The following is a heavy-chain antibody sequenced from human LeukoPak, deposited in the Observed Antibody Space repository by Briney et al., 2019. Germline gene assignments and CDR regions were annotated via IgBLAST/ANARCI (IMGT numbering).Heavy chain of an antibody. Sequence: SETLSLTCTVSGGSISSYYWSWIRQPAGKGLEWIGRIYTSGSANYNPALTSRVTMSVDTSKNQFSLKLSSVTAADTAVYYCARSDWYYFDYWGQGTLVTVSS. J-gene: IGHJ4*02. D-gene: IGHD2-21*01. CDR1: GGSISSYY. V-gene: IGHV4-4*07. CDR2: IYTSGSA. CDR3: ARSDWYYFDY.